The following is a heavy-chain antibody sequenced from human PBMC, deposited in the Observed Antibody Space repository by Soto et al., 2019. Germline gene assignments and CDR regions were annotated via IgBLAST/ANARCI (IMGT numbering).Heavy chain of an antibody. CDR2: IGADGTHK. D-gene: IGHD1-26*01. J-gene: IGHJ4*02. Sequence: QVRLVESGGGVVQPGRSLRLSCAASGFIIPCCAIHWIRQSPGKGLEWVAVIGADGTHKYYGDSVQGRFTISRDTSQNMVFLQMDSLTAEATALYYCARDVRVGEPDYFDDWGQGRWSPSPQ. CDR3: ARDVRVGEPDYFDD. V-gene: IGHV3-30*01. CDR1: GFIIPCCA.